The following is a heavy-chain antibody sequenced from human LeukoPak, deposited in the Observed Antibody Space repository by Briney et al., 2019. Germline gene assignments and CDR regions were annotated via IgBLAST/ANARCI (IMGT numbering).Heavy chain of an antibody. CDR2: IRYDGSNK. J-gene: IGHJ6*03. CDR1: GFTFSSYG. CDR3: EKGGGYEAQYYYYYLDV. Sequence: GSLRLSCAASGFTFSSYGMHWVRQAPGKGLEWVAFIRYDGSNKYYADSVKGRFTISRDNSKNTLYLQMKSLRAEDTAVYYCEKGGGYEAQYYYYYLDVWGKGTTVTISS. D-gene: IGHD5-12*01. V-gene: IGHV3-30*02.